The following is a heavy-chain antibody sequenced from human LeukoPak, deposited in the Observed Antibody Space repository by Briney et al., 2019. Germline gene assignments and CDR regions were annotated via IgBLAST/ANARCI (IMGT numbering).Heavy chain of an antibody. Sequence: GGSLRLSCAASGFTFSSYAMHWVRQAPGKGLEYVSAISSNGGSTYYANSVKGRFTISRDNSKNTLYLQMGSLRAEDMAVYYCARESVLRFLEWDAYYYYYYMDVWGKGTTVTVSS. CDR2: ISSNGGST. D-gene: IGHD3-3*01. CDR3: ARESVLRFLEWDAYYYYYYMDV. V-gene: IGHV3-64*01. J-gene: IGHJ6*03. CDR1: GFTFSSYA.